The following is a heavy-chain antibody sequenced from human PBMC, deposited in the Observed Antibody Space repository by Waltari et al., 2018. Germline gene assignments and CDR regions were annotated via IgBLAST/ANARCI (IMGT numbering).Heavy chain of an antibody. CDR1: GFSLRRYW. V-gene: IGHV3-7*03. CDR3: GRSDVAIPGDN. Sequence: EVKLVESGGSQVQPGGSLLLSCEGSGFSLRRYWYSWVRQAPGKGPEWVANIKGDESERYYWDAVKGRFSISRDNAANTVYLRMNYLRSEDAAIYYCGRSDVAIPGDNWGQGTQVIVSS. D-gene: IGHD2-2*02. CDR2: IKGDESER. J-gene: IGHJ4*02.